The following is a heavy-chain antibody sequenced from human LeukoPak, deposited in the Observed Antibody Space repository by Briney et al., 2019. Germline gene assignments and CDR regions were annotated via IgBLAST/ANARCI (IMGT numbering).Heavy chain of an antibody. CDR3: AKDVAMVTDAFDI. D-gene: IGHD5-18*01. Sequence: PGRSLRLSCAASGFTFDDYAMHWVRQAPGKGLEWVSGISWNSGSIGYADSVKGRFTISRDNAKNSLYLQMNSLRAEDTALYYCAKDVAMVTDAFDIWGQGTMVTVSS. J-gene: IGHJ3*02. V-gene: IGHV3-9*01. CDR1: GFTFDDYA. CDR2: ISWNSGSI.